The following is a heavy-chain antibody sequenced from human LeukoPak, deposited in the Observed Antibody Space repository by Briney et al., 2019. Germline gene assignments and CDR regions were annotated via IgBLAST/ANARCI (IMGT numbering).Heavy chain of an antibody. Sequence: PSETLSLTCAVYGGSFSGYYWSWIRQPPGKGLEWIGEINHSGSTNYNPSLKSRVTISVDTSKNQFSLKLSSVIAADTAVYYCARVWDYDFWSGYYTFDYWGQGTLVTVSS. CDR1: GGSFSGYY. J-gene: IGHJ4*02. V-gene: IGHV4-34*01. CDR3: ARVWDYDFWSGYYTFDY. D-gene: IGHD3-3*01. CDR2: INHSGST.